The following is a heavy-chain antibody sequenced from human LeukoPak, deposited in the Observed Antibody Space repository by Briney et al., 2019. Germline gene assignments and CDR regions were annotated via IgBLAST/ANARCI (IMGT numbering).Heavy chain of an antibody. CDR1: GFTFSSYW. CDR3: ARDRTDIVVVPAGLKWFDP. D-gene: IGHD2-2*01. Sequence: GGSLRLSCAASGFTFSSYWMHWVRQAPGKGLVRVSRINSDGSSTSYADSVKGRFTISRDNAKNTLYLQMNSLRAEDTAVYYCARDRTDIVVVPAGLKWFDPWGQGTLVTVSS. J-gene: IGHJ5*02. CDR2: INSDGSST. V-gene: IGHV3-74*01.